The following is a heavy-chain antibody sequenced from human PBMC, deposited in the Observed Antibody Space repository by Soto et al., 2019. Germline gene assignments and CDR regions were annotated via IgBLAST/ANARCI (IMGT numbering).Heavy chain of an antibody. CDR1: GFTFSSYS. CDR2: ISSSSSTI. CDR3: AKFWGRGHYYYYGMDV. V-gene: IGHV3-48*02. Sequence: GGSLRLSCAASGFTFSSYSMNWVRQAPGKGLEWVSYISSSSSTIYYADSVKGRFTISRDNAKNSLYLQMNSLRDEDTAVYYCAKFWGRGHYYYYGMDVWGQGTTVTVSS. D-gene: IGHD7-27*01. J-gene: IGHJ6*02.